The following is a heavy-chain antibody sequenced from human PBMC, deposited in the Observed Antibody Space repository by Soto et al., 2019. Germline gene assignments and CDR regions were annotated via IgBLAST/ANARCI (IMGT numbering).Heavy chain of an antibody. Sequence: SETLSLTCAVSGYSISSGYYWGWIRQPPGKGLEWIGSIYHSGSTYYNPSLKSRVTISVDTSKNQFSLKLSSVTAADTAVYYCARVIAAAATHFDYWGQGTLVTVSS. V-gene: IGHV4-38-2*01. CDR3: ARVIAAAATHFDY. J-gene: IGHJ4*02. CDR1: GYSISSGYY. D-gene: IGHD6-13*01. CDR2: IYHSGST.